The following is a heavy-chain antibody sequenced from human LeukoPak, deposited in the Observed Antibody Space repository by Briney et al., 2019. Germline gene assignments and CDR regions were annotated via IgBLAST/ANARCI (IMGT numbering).Heavy chain of an antibody. CDR3: ASTGYSSGWYLIYFDY. D-gene: IGHD6-19*01. CDR2: IIPILGIA. Sequence: ASVTVSCKASGGTFSSYAISWVRQAPGQGLEWMGRIIPILGIANYAQKFQGRVTITADKSTSTAYMELSSLRSEDTAVYYCASTGYSSGWYLIYFDYWGQGTLVTVSS. V-gene: IGHV1-69*04. CDR1: GGTFSSYA. J-gene: IGHJ4*02.